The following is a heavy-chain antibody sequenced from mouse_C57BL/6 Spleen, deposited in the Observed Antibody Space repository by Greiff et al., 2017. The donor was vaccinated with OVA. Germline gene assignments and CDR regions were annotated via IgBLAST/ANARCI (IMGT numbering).Heavy chain of an antibody. CDR2: IDPSDSYT. D-gene: IGHD2-12*01. CDR1: GYTFTSYW. J-gene: IGHJ4*01. Sequence: VQLQQPGAELVRPGTSVKLSCKASGYTFTSYWMHWVKQRPGQGLEWIGVIDPSDSYTNYNQKFKGKATLTVDTSSSTAYMQLSSLTSEDSAVYYCANYNAMDYWGQGTSVTVSS. V-gene: IGHV1-59*01. CDR3: ANYNAMDY.